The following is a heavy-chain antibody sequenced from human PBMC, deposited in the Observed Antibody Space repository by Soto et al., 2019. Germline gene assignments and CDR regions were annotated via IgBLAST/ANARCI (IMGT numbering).Heavy chain of an antibody. D-gene: IGHD3-10*01. Sequence: QVQLQQWGAGLLKPSETLSLTCTVYGGSFSGYYWSWIRQPPGKGLEWIGEINDSGSTNYNPSLKSRVTISVDTSKNQFSLKLSSVTAADTAVYYCAGPVRGGMPYWGQGTLVTVSS. J-gene: IGHJ4*02. V-gene: IGHV4-34*01. CDR2: INDSGST. CDR3: AGPVRGGMPY. CDR1: GGSFSGYY.